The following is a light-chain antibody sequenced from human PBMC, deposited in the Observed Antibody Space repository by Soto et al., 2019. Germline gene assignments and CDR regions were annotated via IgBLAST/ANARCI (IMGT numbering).Light chain of an antibody. CDR2: GAS. CDR3: QQYNTWPPIT. V-gene: IGKV3-15*01. CDR1: QSVSSN. J-gene: IGKJ5*01. Sequence: PGERATLSCRASQSVSSNLAWYQQKPGQAPRLLIYGASTRATGIPARFSGSGSGTEFTLTISSLQSEDFAVYYCQQYNTWPPITFGQGTRLEIK.